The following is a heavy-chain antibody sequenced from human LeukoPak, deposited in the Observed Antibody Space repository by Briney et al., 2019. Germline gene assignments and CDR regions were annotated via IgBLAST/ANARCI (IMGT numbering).Heavy chain of an antibody. J-gene: IGHJ4*02. Sequence: GRSLRPACAAYGFTFTTHCMSCVRLAAGKGLGWVSAICISSSNIYYADSVKGRFTVSRDNSRNSLYLQMYSLRVGDTAVYYCARDLYGDYVFDSWGQGTLVTVSS. CDR2: ICISSSNI. D-gene: IGHD4-17*01. CDR1: GFTFTTHC. V-gene: IGHV3-21*01. CDR3: ARDLYGDYVFDS.